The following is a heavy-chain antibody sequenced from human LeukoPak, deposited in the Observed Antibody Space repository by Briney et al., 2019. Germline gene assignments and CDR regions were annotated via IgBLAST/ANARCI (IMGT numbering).Heavy chain of an antibody. CDR1: GFTFSSYW. CDR3: ARDPQSSGSYYPYYYGMDV. CDR2: IKQDGSEK. D-gene: IGHD1-26*01. V-gene: IGHV3-7*01. J-gene: IGHJ6*02. Sequence: GGSLRLSCAASGFTFSSYWMSWVRQAPGKGLEWVANIKQDGSEKYYVDSVKGRFTISRDNAKNSLYLQMNSLRAEDTAVYYCARDPQSSGSYYPYYYGMDVWGQGTTVTVSS.